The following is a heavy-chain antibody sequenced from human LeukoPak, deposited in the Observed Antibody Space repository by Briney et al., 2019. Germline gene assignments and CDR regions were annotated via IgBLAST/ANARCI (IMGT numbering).Heavy chain of an antibody. CDR1: GFTFSSYA. J-gene: IGHJ5*02. CDR2: ISGSGGRT. D-gene: IGHD3-22*01. CDR3: TKGPYYYDSSGYSRRWFDP. V-gene: IGHV3-23*01. Sequence: PGGSLRLSCAASGFTFSSYAMSWVRQAPGKGPEWVSSISGSGGRTYYADSVKGRFTISRDNSKNTLYLQMNSLRAEDTAVYYCTKGPYYYDSSGYSRRWFDPWGQGTLVTVSS.